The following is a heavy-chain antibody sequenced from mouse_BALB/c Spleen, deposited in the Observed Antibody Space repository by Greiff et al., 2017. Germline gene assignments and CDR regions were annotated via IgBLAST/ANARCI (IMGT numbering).Heavy chain of an antibody. CDR2: INPGSGGT. V-gene: IGHV1-54*01. CDR1: GYAFTNYL. D-gene: IGHD2-10*02. J-gene: IGHJ4*01. Sequence: QVQLQQSGAELVRPGTSVKVSCKASGYAFTNYLIEWVKQRPGQGLEWIGVINPGSGGTNYNEKFKGKATLTADKSSSTAYMQLSSLTSDDSAVYFCARSGLVGHAMDYWGQGTSVTVSS. CDR3: ARSGLVGHAMDY.